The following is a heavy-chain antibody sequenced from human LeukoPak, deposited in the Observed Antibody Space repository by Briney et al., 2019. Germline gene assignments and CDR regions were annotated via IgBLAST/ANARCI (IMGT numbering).Heavy chain of an antibody. J-gene: IGHJ4*02. CDR2: IYYSGST. CDR1: GGSISSYY. Sequence: SETLSLTCTVSGGSISSYYWSWIRQPPGKGLEWIGYIYYSGSTNYDPSLKSRVTISVDTSKNQFSLKLSSVTAADTAVYYCARHSTYDYGDYDVEGSYYFDYWGQGTLVTVSS. V-gene: IGHV4-59*08. CDR3: ARHSTYDYGDYDVEGSYYFDY. D-gene: IGHD4-17*01.